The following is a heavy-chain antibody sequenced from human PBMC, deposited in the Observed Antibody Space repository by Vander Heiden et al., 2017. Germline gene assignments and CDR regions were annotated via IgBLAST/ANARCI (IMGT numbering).Heavy chain of an antibody. Sequence: QVQLVQSGDEVKKPGASVTVSCKASGYTFSSYDINWVRQAAGQGLEWMGWMNPNSGNTGYAQKFQGRVTMTRSTSISTAYMELSSLTSEDTAVYYCAREGVVVTPIPDPFDIWGQGTMVTVSS. CDR3: AREGVVVTPIPDPFDI. D-gene: IGHD2-21*02. CDR2: MNPNSGNT. CDR1: GYTFSSYD. J-gene: IGHJ3*02. V-gene: IGHV1-8*01.